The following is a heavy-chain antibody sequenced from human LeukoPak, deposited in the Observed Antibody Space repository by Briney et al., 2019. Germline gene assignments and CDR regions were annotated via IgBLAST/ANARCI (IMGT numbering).Heavy chain of an antibody. CDR2: IIPILGAA. Sequence: SVKVSCKTTVGTLSNYGIDWVRQAPGKELEWMGGIIPILGAAKDAQKFQGRETNTAHATTTTAYMEVCSQRTEETATYYCARDKVENAGYCTSTKCYTTFDTWGQGTLATVSS. D-gene: IGHD2-2*02. V-gene: IGHV1-69*13. J-gene: IGHJ5*02. CDR3: ARDKVENAGYCTSTKCYTTFDT. CDR1: VGTLSNYG.